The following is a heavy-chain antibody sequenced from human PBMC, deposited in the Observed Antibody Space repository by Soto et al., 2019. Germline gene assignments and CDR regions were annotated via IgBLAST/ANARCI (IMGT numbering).Heavy chain of an antibody. Sequence: PGGSLRLSCAASGFTFSSYAMSWVRQTPGKGLEWVSAISGSGDSTYYADSVKGRFTISRDNSKNTLYLQMNSLRAEDTALYYCAKDLAWASTPYYALAFDYWGQGTLVTVSS. CDR1: GFTFSSYA. J-gene: IGHJ4*02. CDR3: AKDLAWASTPYYALAFDY. V-gene: IGHV3-23*01. D-gene: IGHD3-10*01. CDR2: ISGSGDST.